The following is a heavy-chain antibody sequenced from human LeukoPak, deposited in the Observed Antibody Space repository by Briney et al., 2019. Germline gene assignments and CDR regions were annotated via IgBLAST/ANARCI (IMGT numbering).Heavy chain of an antibody. Sequence: SETLSLTCTVSGGSISSYSWSWIRQPPGKGLEWIGSIYYGGSTNYNPSLKSRVTMSVDTSKNQFSLKLSSVTAADTAVYYCARHGGESIVAMILHAFDIWGQGTMVTVSS. V-gene: IGHV4-59*08. CDR2: IYYGGST. CDR1: GGSISSYS. CDR3: ARHGGESIVAMILHAFDI. J-gene: IGHJ3*02. D-gene: IGHD5-12*01.